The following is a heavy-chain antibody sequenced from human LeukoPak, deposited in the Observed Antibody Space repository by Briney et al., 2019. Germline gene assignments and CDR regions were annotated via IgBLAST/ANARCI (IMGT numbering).Heavy chain of an antibody. D-gene: IGHD5-18*01. J-gene: IGHJ5*02. CDR3: ATERVVGTAMVTRRWWFDP. Sequence: ASVKVSCKVSGYTLTELSMHWVRQAPGKGLEWMGGFDPEDGETIYAQKFQGRVTMTEDTSTDTAYMELSSLRSEDTAVYYCATERVVGTAMVTRRWWFDPWGQGTLVTVSS. CDR2: FDPEDGET. CDR1: GYTLTELS. V-gene: IGHV1-24*01.